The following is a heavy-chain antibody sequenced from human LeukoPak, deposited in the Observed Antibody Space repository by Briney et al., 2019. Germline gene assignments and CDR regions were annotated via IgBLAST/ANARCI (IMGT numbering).Heavy chain of an antibody. CDR2: ISSSGSTI. CDR1: GFTFSSYW. J-gene: IGHJ4*02. CDR3: ARGTTGGLWFGEFPDY. D-gene: IGHD3-10*01. V-gene: IGHV3-48*04. Sequence: GGSLRLSCAASGFTFSSYWMSWVRQAPGKWLEWVSYISSSGSTIYYADSVKGRFTISRDNAKNSLYLQMNSLRAEDTAVYYCARGTTGGLWFGEFPDYWGQGTLVTVSS.